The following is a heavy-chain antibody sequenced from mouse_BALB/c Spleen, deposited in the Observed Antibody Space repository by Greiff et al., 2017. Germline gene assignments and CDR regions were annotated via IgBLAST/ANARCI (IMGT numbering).Heavy chain of an antibody. D-gene: IGHD3-1*01. CDR2: IDPANGNT. CDR1: GFTFKDTY. V-gene: IGHV14-3*02. CDR3: AGSKAARAGFDY. Sequence: VQLQQSGAELVKPGASVKLSCTASGFTFKDTYMHWVKQRPEQGLEWIGRIDPANGNTKYDPKFQGKATVTADTSSNTAYLQLSSLTSEDTAVYYCAGSKAARAGFDYWGQGTTLTVSS. J-gene: IGHJ2*01.